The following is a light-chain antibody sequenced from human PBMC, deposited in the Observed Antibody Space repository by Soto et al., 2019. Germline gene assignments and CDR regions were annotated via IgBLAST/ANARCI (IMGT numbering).Light chain of an antibody. J-gene: IGKJ1*01. CDR1: QSVSTY. Sequence: EIVLTQSPATLSLSPGERATLSCRASQSVSTYLAWYTQKPGQAPRLLIHGASNRATGIPDRFIGIGSGTDFTLTISRLEPEEFAVYDCQQYGSSGTFGQGTKVDI. CDR3: QQYGSSGT. V-gene: IGKV3-20*01. CDR2: GAS.